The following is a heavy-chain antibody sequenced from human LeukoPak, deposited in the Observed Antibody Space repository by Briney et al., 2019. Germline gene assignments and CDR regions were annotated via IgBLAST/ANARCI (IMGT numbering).Heavy chain of an antibody. V-gene: IGHV3-48*01. CDR3: ARRTVATLPYAMDV. J-gene: IGHJ6*02. CDR1: GFTFSTCI. CDR2: ISSSSSTI. Sequence: PGGSLRLSCAASGFTFSTCIMNWARQAPGKGLEWVSYISSSSSTIWYADSVKGRFTISRDNAKNSLYLQLNSLRAEDTAVYYCARRTVATLPYAMDVWGQGTTVTVSS. D-gene: IGHD4-4*01.